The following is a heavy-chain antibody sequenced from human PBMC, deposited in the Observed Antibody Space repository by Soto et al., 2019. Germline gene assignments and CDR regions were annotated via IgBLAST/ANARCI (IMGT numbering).Heavy chain of an antibody. J-gene: IGHJ4*02. CDR3: TLRQDTSRGPIY. CDR2: ST. CDR1: GFSLTTRGMT. V-gene: IGHV2-5*01. Sequence: SGPTLVNPTQTLTLTCTVSGFSLTTRGMTLGWIRQPPGKAPEWLALSTQYSPSLQSRLTFTEDTSKNQVVLTMTNMDPVDTATYYCTLRQDTSRGPIYWGQGIMVTVSS. D-gene: IGHD6-13*01.